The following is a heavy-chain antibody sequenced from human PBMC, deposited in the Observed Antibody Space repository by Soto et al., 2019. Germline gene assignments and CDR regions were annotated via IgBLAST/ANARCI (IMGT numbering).Heavy chain of an antibody. D-gene: IGHD1-26*01. J-gene: IGHJ4*02. Sequence: QVQLVQSGAEVKKPGASVKVSCETSRYTFTSYPISWVRQAPGKGLEWLGWISAYNGNSYYAQKVRGRVTMTTDTSTSTAYMELRSLRSDDTAVYFCARHSGSYYFFDYWGQGPLVTVSS. V-gene: IGHV1-18*01. CDR3: ARHSGSYYFFDY. CDR1: RYTFTSYP. CDR2: ISAYNGNS.